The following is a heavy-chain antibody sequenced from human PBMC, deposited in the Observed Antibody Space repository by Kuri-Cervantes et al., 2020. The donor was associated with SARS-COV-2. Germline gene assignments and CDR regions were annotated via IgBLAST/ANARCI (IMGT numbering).Heavy chain of an antibody. CDR2: IIPILGTP. V-gene: IGHV1-69*11. Sequence: SVKVSCKASGYTFTSYDINWVRQATGQGLEWMGWIIPILGTPNYAQKFQGRVTITADESTSTAFMELSSLRSEDTAVYYCALGYWGSGYPRYYYYMDVWGKGTTVTVSS. CDR3: ALGYWGSGYPRYYYYMDV. J-gene: IGHJ6*03. CDR1: GYTFTSYD. D-gene: IGHD3-22*01.